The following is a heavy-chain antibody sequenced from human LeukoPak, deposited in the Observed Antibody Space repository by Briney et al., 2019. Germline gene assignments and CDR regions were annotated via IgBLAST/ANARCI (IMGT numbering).Heavy chain of an antibody. J-gene: IGHJ4*02. V-gene: IGHV3-21*01. Sequence: PGGSLRLSCAASGFTFSSYSMNWVRQAPGKGLEWVSFISTSSSYIHYADSVKGRFTISRDNSKNTLYLQMNSLRAEDTAVYYCTKERRRDDILTGSFSDWGQGILVTVSS. CDR1: GFTFSSYS. D-gene: IGHD3-9*01. CDR3: TKERRRDDILTGSFSD. CDR2: ISTSSSYI.